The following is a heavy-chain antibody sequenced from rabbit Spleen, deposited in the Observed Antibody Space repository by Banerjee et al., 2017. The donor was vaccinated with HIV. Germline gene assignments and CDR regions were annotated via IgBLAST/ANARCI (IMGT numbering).Heavy chain of an antibody. V-gene: IGHV1S45*01. CDR2: IYAGSSGST. CDR3: ARDQTPNGVCAFSRLEL. Sequence: QEQLEESGGDLVKPGASLTLTCTASGFSLSSSYYMCWVRQAPGKGLELIACIYAGSSGSTYYASWAKGRFTISKTSSTTVTLQMTSLTAADTATYFCARDQTPNGVCAFSRLELWGPGTLVTVS. D-gene: IGHD2-1*01. CDR1: GFSLSSSYY. J-gene: IGHJ3*01.